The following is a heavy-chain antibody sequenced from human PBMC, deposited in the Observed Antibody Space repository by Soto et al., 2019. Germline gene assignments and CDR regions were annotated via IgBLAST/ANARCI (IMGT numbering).Heavy chain of an antibody. J-gene: IGHJ4*02. CDR2: IIPIFGTA. D-gene: IGHD3-22*01. V-gene: IGHV1-69*01. CDR1: GGTFSSYA. CDR3: ARDVGYYDSSGYPYHFDY. Sequence: QVQLVQSGAEVKKPGSSVKVSCKASGGTFSSYAISWVRQAPGQGLEWMGGIIPIFGTANYAQKFQGRVTITADESTSTAYMELSSLRSEDTAVYYCARDVGYYDSSGYPYHFDYWGQGTLVTVSS.